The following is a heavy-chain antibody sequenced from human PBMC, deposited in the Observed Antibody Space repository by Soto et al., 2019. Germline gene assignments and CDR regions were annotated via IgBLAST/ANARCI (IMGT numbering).Heavy chain of an antibody. CDR1: GGTVSSYW. J-gene: IGHJ5*02. D-gene: IGHD3-9*01. V-gene: IGHV5-10-1*01. CDR2: INPSASFV. CDR3: ATQKCDILIGANYFAP. Sequence: GDPVKSSVEGCGGTVSSYWIKWVRQMPGKALEWTGRINPSASFVNYSPSFQGHVTISADKSISTAFLQWSSLKASDTAMYYCATQKCDILIGANYFAPRGQGTPVPVSS.